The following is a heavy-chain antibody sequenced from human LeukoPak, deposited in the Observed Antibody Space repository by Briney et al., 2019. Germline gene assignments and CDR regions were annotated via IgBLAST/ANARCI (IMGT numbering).Heavy chain of an antibody. Sequence: GSSVTVPCKASGYTFTSYGISWVRQAPGQGLEWMGWISAYNGNTNYAQKHQGRVTMTTDTSTSTAYMELRSLRSDDTAVYYCARDPRIVVVPAAGWFDLWGQGTLVTVSS. CDR1: GYTFTSYG. CDR2: ISAYNGNT. D-gene: IGHD2-2*01. V-gene: IGHV1-18*01. J-gene: IGHJ5*02. CDR3: ARDPRIVVVPAAGWFDL.